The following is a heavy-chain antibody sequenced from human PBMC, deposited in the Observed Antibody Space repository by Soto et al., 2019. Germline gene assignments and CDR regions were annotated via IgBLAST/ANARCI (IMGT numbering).Heavy chain of an antibody. CDR1: GFTFSSFV. D-gene: IGHD4-4*01. V-gene: IGHV3-23*01. CDR2: VTASGGTT. CDR3: AKPTVTLWSRDY. Sequence: GGSLRLSCAASGFTFSSFVMSWVRQAPGKGLEWVSSVTASGGTTYYADSVKGRFTISRDNSKNTLYLQMNSLRAEDTAVYYCAKPTVTLWSRDYWGQGTLVTVPQ. J-gene: IGHJ4*02.